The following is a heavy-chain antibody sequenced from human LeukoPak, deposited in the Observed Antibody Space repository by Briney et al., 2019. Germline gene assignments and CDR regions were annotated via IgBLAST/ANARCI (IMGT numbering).Heavy chain of an antibody. CDR2: IWYDGSNK. CDR1: GFTFSSYG. D-gene: IGHD1-14*01. V-gene: IGHV3-33*01. Sequence: PGGSLRLSCAASGFTFSSYGMHWVRQAPGKGLEWVAVIWYDGSNKYYADSVKGRFTISRDNSKNTLYLQMNSLRAEDTAVYYCARSTFSKRGRILPIDAFDIWGQGTMVTVSS. J-gene: IGHJ3*02. CDR3: ARSTFSKRGRILPIDAFDI.